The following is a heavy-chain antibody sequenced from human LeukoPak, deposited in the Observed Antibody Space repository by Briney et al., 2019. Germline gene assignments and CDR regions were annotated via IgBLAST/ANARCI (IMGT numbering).Heavy chain of an antibody. J-gene: IGHJ4*02. Sequence: GGSLRLSCAASGFTFSSYSMNWVRQAPGKGLEWVSSISSSSSYIYYADSVKGRFTISRDNAKNSLYLQMNSLRAEDTAVYYCASEKTYYDILTADWGQGTLVTVSS. CDR3: ASEKTYYDILTAD. V-gene: IGHV3-21*01. D-gene: IGHD3-9*01. CDR2: ISSSSSYI. CDR1: GFTFSSYS.